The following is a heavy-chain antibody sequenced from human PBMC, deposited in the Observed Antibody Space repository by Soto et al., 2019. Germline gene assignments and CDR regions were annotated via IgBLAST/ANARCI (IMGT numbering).Heavy chain of an antibody. CDR2: VFWDDDK. CDR3: AHNFRGWGSYTGDRFDS. V-gene: IGHV2-5*02. Sequence: QITLKGSGPTLVKPTQTLTLTCSCSGFSLTDIGGGVGWIRQPPGKALEFLALVFWDDDKRYQPSLRSRLTITQAPSKTQVVLTMANLDPVDTATYYCAHNFRGWGSYTGDRFDSWGQGTLVLVSS. CDR1: GFSLTDIGGG. D-gene: IGHD3-16*01. J-gene: IGHJ5*01.